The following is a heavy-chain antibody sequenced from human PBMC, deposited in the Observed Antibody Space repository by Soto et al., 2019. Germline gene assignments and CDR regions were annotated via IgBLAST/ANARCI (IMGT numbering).Heavy chain of an antibody. V-gene: IGHV3-30-3*01. CDR2: ISYDGSNK. CDR1: GGTFGGYG. CDR3: AKGRSYYYYYGVDV. J-gene: IGHJ6*02. Sequence: AGGSLRVWWAAAGGTFGGYGVRWVRQAPGKGLEWVAVISYDGSNKYYADSVKGRFTISRDNSKSTLYLQMNSLRAEDTALYYCAKGRSYYYYYGVDVWGQGTTVTVSS.